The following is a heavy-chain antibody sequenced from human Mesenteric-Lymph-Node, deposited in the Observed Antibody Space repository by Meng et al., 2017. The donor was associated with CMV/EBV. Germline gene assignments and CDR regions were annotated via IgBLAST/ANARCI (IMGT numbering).Heavy chain of an antibody. V-gene: IGHV3-15*01. CDR1: GFTFSNAW. Sequence: GESLKISCAASGFTFSNAWMSWVRQAPGKGLEWVGRIKSKTDGGTTDYAAPVKGRFTISRDDSKNTLYLQMNSLKTEDTAVYYCTTDKGGYYYGYYYYSMDVWGQGTTVTVSS. D-gene: IGHD3-22*01. CDR3: TTDKGGYYYGYYYYSMDV. CDR2: IKSKTDGGTT. J-gene: IGHJ6*02.